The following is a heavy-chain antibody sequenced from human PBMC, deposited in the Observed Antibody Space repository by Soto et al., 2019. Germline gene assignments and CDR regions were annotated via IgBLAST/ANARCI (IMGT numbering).Heavy chain of an antibody. Sequence: QVQLQESGPGLVKPSQTLSLTCTVSGGSISSGGYYWSWIRQHPGKGLEWIGYIYYSGSTYYNPSLKSRVTISVDTSKNQFSLKLSSVTAADTAVYYCARVGGSSWSYYYYGMDVWGQGTTVTVSS. J-gene: IGHJ6*02. CDR2: IYYSGST. V-gene: IGHV4-31*03. CDR1: GGSISSGGYY. D-gene: IGHD6-13*01. CDR3: ARVGGSSWSYYYYGMDV.